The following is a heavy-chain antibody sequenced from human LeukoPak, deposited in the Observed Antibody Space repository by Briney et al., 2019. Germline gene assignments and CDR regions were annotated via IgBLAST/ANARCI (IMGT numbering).Heavy chain of an antibody. CDR2: IKQDGSEK. CDR1: GFTFSSYW. CDR3: ARGKSILLWFGEKVNWFDP. J-gene: IGHJ5*02. D-gene: IGHD3-10*01. Sequence: GGSLRLSCAASGFTFSSYWMSWVRQAPGKGLEWVANIKQDGSEKYYVDSVKGRSTISRDNAKNSLYLQMNSLRAEDTAVYYCARGKSILLWFGEKVNWFDPWGQGTLVTVSS. V-gene: IGHV3-7*01.